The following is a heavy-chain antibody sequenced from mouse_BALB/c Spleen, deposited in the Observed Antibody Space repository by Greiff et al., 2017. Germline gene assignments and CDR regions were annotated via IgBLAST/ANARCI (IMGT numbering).Heavy chain of an antibody. CDR1: GFPFNTYA. D-gene: IGHD2-2*01. Sequence: EVKLMESGGGLVQPKGSLKLSCAASGFPFNTYAMNWVRQAPGKGLEWVARIRSKSNNYATYYADSVKDRFTISRDDSQSMLYLQMNNLKTEDTAMYYCVRGGYDGIFTYWGQGTLVTVSA. J-gene: IGHJ3*01. CDR3: VRGGYDGIFTY. V-gene: IGHV10-1*02. CDR2: IRSKSNNYAT.